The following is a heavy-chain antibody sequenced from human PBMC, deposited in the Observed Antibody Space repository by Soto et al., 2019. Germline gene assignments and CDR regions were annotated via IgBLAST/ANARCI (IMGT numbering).Heavy chain of an antibody. Sequence: GGSLRLSCAASGFTFSSYAMHWVRQAPWKGLEYVSAISSNGGSTYYANSVKGRFTISRDNSKNTLYLQMGSLRAEDMAVYYCARTLGYCSGGSCSNNFDYWGQGTLVTVSS. CDR2: ISSNGGST. V-gene: IGHV3-64*01. D-gene: IGHD2-15*01. CDR1: GFTFSSYA. CDR3: ARTLGYCSGGSCSNNFDY. J-gene: IGHJ4*02.